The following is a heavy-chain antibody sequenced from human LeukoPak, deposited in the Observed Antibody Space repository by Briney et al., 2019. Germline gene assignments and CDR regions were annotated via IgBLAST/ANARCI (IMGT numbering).Heavy chain of an antibody. D-gene: IGHD2-8*02. CDR2: IYYTGST. CDR1: GDSVSRSY. Sequence: SETLPLTCTVSGDSVSRSYWTWIRQPPGKGLEWIGYIYYTGSTKYNPSLKSRVTISLDTSKNQFSLKLSSVTAADTAVYYCARFFGGVPNWGQGTLVTVSS. J-gene: IGHJ4*02. CDR3: ARFFGGVPN. V-gene: IGHV4-59*08.